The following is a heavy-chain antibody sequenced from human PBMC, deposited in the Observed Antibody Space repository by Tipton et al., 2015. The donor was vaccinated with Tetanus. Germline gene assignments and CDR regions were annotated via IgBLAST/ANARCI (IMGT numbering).Heavy chain of an antibody. CDR2: IDPNSGGT. Sequence: QLVQSGAEVKKHGASVKVYCKASGYTFTGYYIYWVRQDPGHGLEWMGWIDPNSGGTVYAQKFQGRVTMTRDTSISTAYMELRSLRADDTAVYYCARDRGDYIYYGMDVWGPGTTVTVS. J-gene: IGHJ6*02. CDR1: GYTFTGYY. D-gene: IGHD3-22*01. V-gene: IGHV1-2*02. CDR3: ARDRGDYIYYGMDV.